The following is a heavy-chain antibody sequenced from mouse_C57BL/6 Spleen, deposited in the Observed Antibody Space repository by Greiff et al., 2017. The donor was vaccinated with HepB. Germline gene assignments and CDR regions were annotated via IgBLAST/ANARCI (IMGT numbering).Heavy chain of an antibody. CDR3: TREGYYGSSYILYAMDY. CDR1: GFTFSSYA. D-gene: IGHD1-1*01. J-gene: IGHJ4*01. V-gene: IGHV5-9-1*02. CDR2: ISSGGDYI. Sequence: EVKLQESGEGLVKPGGSLKLSCAASGFTFSSYAMSWVRQTPEKRLEWVAYISSGGDYIYYADTVKGRFTISRDNARNTLYLQMSSLKSEDTAMYYCTREGYYGSSYILYAMDYWGQGTSVTVSS.